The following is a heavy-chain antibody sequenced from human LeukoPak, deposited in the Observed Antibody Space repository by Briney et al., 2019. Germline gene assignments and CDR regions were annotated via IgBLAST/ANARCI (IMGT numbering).Heavy chain of an antibody. CDR2: IWYDGSNK. CDR1: RFTFSSYG. CDR3: AKDPCSRWCDY. Sequence: PGGSPRLSCAASRFTFSSYGMHSGRAAPGKGVGWGAVIWYDGSNKNYADSVKGRFTISRDNSKNTLYLQMNSLGSEDTAVYYFAKDPCSRWCDYWGQGTLVTVSS. V-gene: IGHV3-30*02. D-gene: IGHD6-13*01. J-gene: IGHJ4*02.